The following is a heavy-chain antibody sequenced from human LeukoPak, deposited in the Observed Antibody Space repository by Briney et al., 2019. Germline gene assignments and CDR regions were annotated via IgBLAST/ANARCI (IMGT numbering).Heavy chain of an antibody. V-gene: IGHV3-30*18. CDR1: GFTFSTYG. CDR2: ISYDGINK. D-gene: IGHD4-17*01. Sequence: QLVESGGGLVQPGGSLRLSCAASGFTFSTYGMHWVRQAPGKGLEWVAVISYDGINKYYADSVKGRFTISRDNSKNTLYLQMNSLRAEDTALYYCAKDLLANDYADYKKYFHHWGQGTLVTVSS. J-gene: IGHJ1*01. CDR3: AKDLLANDYADYKKYFHH.